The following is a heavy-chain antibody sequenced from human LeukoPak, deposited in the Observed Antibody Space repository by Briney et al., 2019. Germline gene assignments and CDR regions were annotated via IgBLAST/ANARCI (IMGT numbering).Heavy chain of an antibody. J-gene: IGHJ4*02. CDR2: INYSGST. D-gene: IGHD3-22*01. CDR1: GGSISSYSYY. V-gene: IGHV4-39*01. CDR3: VTIMYDSSGYSYFDL. Sequence: SETLSLSCTVSGGSISSYSYYWGWIRQPPGKGLEWIGSINYSGSTNYTPSLKTRVTISVDTSRDQFSLKMSSVTAADTAVYYCVTIMYDSSGYSYFDLWGQATLDTVSS.